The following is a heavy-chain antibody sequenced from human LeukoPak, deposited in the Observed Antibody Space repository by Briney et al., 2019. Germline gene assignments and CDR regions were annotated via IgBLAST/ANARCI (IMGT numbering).Heavy chain of an antibody. CDR1: GFTFSSYA. J-gene: IGHJ4*02. Sequence: GGSLRLSCAASGFTFSSYAMSWVRQAPGKGLEWVSAISGSGGSTYYADSVKGRFTISRDNSKNTLYLQMNSLRAEDTAVYYCAKDTPGPQLLRGYYFDYWGQGTLVTVSS. CDR2: ISGSGGST. CDR3: AKDTPGPQLLRGYYFDY. V-gene: IGHV3-23*01. D-gene: IGHD1-26*01.